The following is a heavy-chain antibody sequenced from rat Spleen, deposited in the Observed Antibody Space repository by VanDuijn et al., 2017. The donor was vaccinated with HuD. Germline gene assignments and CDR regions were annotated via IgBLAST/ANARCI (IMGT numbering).Heavy chain of an antibody. D-gene: IGHD1-11*01. J-gene: IGHJ3*01. CDR3: TRHGGLRNWFAY. CDR1: GFSFSNYG. Sequence: EVHLVESGGDLVQPGRSLKLSCAASGFSFSNYGMAWVRQAPTKGLEWVATLSYDGTTTYYRDSEKGRFTISRDDAKNTQYLQMDSLRSEDTATYYCTRHGGLRNWFAYWGQGTLVTVSS. CDR2: LSYDGTTT. V-gene: IGHV5-29*01.